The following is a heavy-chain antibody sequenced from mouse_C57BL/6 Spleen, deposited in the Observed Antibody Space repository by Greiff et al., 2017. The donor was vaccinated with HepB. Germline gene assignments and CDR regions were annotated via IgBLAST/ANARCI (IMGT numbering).Heavy chain of an antibody. CDR1: GYSITSGYY. CDR3: ARWLLRGYYAMDY. J-gene: IGHJ4*01. Sequence: VQLKESGPGLVKPSQSLSLTCSVTGYSITSGYYWNWIRQFPGNKLEWMGYISYDGSNNYNPSLKNRISITRDTSKNQFFLKLNSVTTEDTATYYCARWLLRGYYAMDYWGQGTSVTVSS. CDR2: ISYDGSN. V-gene: IGHV3-6*01. D-gene: IGHD2-3*01.